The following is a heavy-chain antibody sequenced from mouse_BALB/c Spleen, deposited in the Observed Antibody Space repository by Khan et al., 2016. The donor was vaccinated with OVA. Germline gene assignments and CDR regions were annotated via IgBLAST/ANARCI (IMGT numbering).Heavy chain of an antibody. D-gene: IGHD1-1*01. CDR2: IYPGNSDT. CDR3: TRAGYGAFAY. V-gene: IGHV1-5*01. CDR1: GYIFTNYL. Sequence: VQLKESGTVLARPGTSVRMSCKASGYIFTNYLMHWVKQRPGQGLEWIGSIYPGNSDTNYNQKFKGKATLTAVPSASTAYMELSSLTNEDSAVYYCTRAGYGAFAYWGQGTLVTVSA. J-gene: IGHJ3*01.